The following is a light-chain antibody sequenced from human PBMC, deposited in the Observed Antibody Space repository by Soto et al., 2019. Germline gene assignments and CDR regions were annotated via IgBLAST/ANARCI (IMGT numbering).Light chain of an antibody. V-gene: IGKV1-5*03. J-gene: IGKJ2*01. Sequence: DIKMTQSPSSLVASVGDRVNITCRASQSLGDWLAWYQRKPGEAPKRLIYKASTLEKGVPSRFSGSGSGTEFTLTITSLQPDDSATYFCQQYTSYLYTFGQGTKLHI. CDR1: QSLGDW. CDR2: KAS. CDR3: QQYTSYLYT.